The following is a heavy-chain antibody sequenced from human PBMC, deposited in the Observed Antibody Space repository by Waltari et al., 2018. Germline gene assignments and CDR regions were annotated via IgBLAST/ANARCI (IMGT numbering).Heavy chain of an antibody. CDR2: IIPIFGTA. Sequence: QVQLVQSGAEVTKPGSSVKVSCKASGGTFSSYALLWLRQAPGQGLEWMGGIIPIFGTANYAQKFQGRVTITADKSTSTAYMERSSLRSEDTAVYYCARGGSSSWYGGGDYWGQGTLVTVSS. CDR3: ARGGSSSWYGGGDY. D-gene: IGHD6-13*01. J-gene: IGHJ4*02. CDR1: GGTFSSYA. V-gene: IGHV1-69*14.